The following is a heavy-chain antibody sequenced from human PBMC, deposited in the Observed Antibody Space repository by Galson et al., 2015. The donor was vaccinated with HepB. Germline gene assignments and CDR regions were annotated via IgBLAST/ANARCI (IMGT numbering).Heavy chain of an antibody. V-gene: IGHV3-66*01. Sequence: SLRLSCAASGLTVNSNYMTWVRQAPGKGLEWVSIIYSDNTYYADSVKGRFTISRDSSENTLFLQMSSLGVEDTAVYFCAAGIAKKYYFDYWGQGTLVTVSS. CDR3: AAGIAKKYYFDY. D-gene: IGHD6-13*01. CDR1: GLTVNSNY. CDR2: IYSDNT. J-gene: IGHJ4*02.